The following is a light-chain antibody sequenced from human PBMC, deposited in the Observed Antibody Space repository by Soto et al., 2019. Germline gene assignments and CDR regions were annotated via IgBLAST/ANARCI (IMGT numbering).Light chain of an antibody. J-gene: IGKJ1*01. Sequence: DIQMTQSPFTLSASVGDRVTITCRVSQSISRWLAWYQQKPGKAPSLLIYGVSSLQSGVPSRFSGSGSGTEYTLTISSLQPDDFATYYCQQYNSYSSPTFGQGTKVDIK. CDR2: GVS. CDR3: QQYNSYSSPT. V-gene: IGKV1-5*01. CDR1: QSISRW.